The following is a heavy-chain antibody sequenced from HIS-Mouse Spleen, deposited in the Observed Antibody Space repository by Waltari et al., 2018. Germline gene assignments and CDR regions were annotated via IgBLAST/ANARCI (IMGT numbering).Heavy chain of an antibody. Sequence: QVQLQQWGAGLLKPSETLSLTCAVHGGSFSGYYWSWIRQPPGKGLEWTGEINHSGSTNYNPSLKSRVTISVDTSKNQFSLKLSSVTAADTAVYYCAGGRSRPLDYWGQGTLVTVSS. V-gene: IGHV4-34*01. D-gene: IGHD6-6*01. CDR3: AGGRSRPLDY. CDR2: INHSGST. CDR1: GGSFSGYY. J-gene: IGHJ4*02.